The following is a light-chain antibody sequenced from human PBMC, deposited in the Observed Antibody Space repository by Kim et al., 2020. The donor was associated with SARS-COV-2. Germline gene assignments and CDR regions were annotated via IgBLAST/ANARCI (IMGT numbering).Light chain of an antibody. CDR1: KLGDKY. V-gene: IGLV3-1*01. Sequence: SVSAGQTASITCSGDKLGDKYACWYQQKPGQSPVLVIYQDNKRPSGIPERCAGSNSGNSATLTISGTQAMDEADYYCQAWDYSTAVFGIVTKVTVL. CDR3: QAWDYSTAV. CDR2: QDN. J-gene: IGLJ1*01.